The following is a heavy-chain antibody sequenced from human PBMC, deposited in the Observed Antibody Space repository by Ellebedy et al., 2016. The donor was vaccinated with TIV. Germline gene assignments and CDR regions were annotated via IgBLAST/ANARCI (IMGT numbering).Heavy chain of an antibody. CDR2: IYWDDDK. CDR3: ALRPATYGDYVANWFDP. Sequence: SGPTLVKPTQTLTLTCTFSGFSLSTSGVGVGWIRQPPGKALEWLALIYWDDDKRYSPSLKSRLTITKDTSKNQVVLTMTNMDPVDTATYYCALRPATYGDYVANWFDPWGQGTLVTVSS. J-gene: IGHJ5*02. V-gene: IGHV2-5*02. D-gene: IGHD4-17*01. CDR1: GFSLSTSGVG.